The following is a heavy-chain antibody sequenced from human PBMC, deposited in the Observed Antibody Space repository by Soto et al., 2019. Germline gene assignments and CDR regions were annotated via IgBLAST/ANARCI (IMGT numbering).Heavy chain of an antibody. CDR3: ASGHDILTGSRLLTTGPGHLSD. CDR1: GFTFSSYG. CDR2: IWYDGSNK. D-gene: IGHD3-9*01. Sequence: QVQLVESGGGVVQPGRSLRLSCAASGFTFSSYGMHWVRQAPGKGLEWVAVIWYDGSNKYYADSVEGRFTISRDNSKSTVYMLMNRLTAEDTAVSYWASGHDILTGSRLLTTGPGHLSDWGQGPLVTVSS. V-gene: IGHV3-33*01. J-gene: IGHJ4*02.